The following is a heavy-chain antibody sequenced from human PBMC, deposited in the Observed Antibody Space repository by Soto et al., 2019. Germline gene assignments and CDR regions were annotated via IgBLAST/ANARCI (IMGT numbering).Heavy chain of an antibody. CDR1: GFTFSRHG. CDR2: ISYDGSKK. Sequence: QVQLVESGGGVVQPGRSLRLSCAASGFTFSRHGMHWVRQAPGKGLEWVAVISYDGSKKYYADSVKGRFTISRHNSKNTLYLQMDSLRAEDTAVYYCAKDSRDAFDIWGQGTMVTVSS. J-gene: IGHJ3*02. CDR3: AKDSRDAFDI. V-gene: IGHV3-30*18.